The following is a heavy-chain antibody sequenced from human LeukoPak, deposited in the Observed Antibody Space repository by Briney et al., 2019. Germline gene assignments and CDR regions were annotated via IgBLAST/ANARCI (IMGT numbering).Heavy chain of an antibody. Sequence: SETLSPTCTVSGGSISSYYWSWIRQPPGEGLEWIGYIYYRGSTNYSPSLKSRVTISVDTSKNQFSLKLSSVTAADTAVYYCARHYDIDPFDYWGQGTLVTVSS. CDR3: ARHYDIDPFDY. J-gene: IGHJ4*02. CDR1: GGSISSYY. V-gene: IGHV4-59*01. D-gene: IGHD3-9*01. CDR2: IYYRGST.